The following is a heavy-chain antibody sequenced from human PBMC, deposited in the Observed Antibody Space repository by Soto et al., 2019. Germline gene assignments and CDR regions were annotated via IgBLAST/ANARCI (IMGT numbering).Heavy chain of an antibody. CDR1: GFTFSSYA. V-gene: IGHV3-30-3*01. Sequence: GGSLILSCAASGFTFSSYAMHWVRQAPGKGLEWVAVISYDGSNKYYADSVKGRFTISRDNSKNTLYLQMNSLRAEDTAVYYCARGSQVWFGENWFDPWGQGTLVTVSS. CDR2: ISYDGSNK. CDR3: ARGSQVWFGENWFDP. J-gene: IGHJ5*02. D-gene: IGHD3-10*01.